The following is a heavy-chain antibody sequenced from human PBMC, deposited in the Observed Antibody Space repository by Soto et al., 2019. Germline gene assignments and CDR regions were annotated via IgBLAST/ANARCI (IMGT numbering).Heavy chain of an antibody. V-gene: IGHV4-30-2*01. D-gene: IGHD4-17*01. CDR1: GGSISSGGYS. J-gene: IGHJ4*02. CDR2: IYHSGSA. CDR3: ARGMTTVTTLDY. Sequence: QLQLQESGSGLVKPSQTLSLTCAVSGGSISSGGYSWSWIRQPPGKGLEWIGYIYHSGSAYYNPSLKSRVTISLDRSKKQFSLKLSSVTAAETAVYYCARGMTTVTTLDYWGQGTLVTVSS.